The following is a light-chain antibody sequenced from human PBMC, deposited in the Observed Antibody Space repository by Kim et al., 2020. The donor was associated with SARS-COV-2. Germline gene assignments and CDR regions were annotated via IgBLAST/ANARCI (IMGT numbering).Light chain of an antibody. CDR1: SSVVGGYNY. CDR2: EVS. J-gene: IGLJ2*01. V-gene: IGLV2-8*01. Sequence: QSVTISGTGTSSVVGGYNYVSWYQQHPGKATKLMIYEVSKRPSGVPDRFSGSKSGNTASLTVSGLQAEDEADYYCSSYAGSNNLGVFGGGTQLTVL. CDR3: SSYAGSNNLGV.